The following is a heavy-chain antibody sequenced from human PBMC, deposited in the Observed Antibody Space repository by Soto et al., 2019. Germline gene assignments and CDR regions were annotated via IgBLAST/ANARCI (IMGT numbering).Heavy chain of an antibody. Sequence: QVQLQESGPGLVKPSETLSLTCTVPGGSISSYYWSWIRQPPGKGLEWIGYIYYSGSTNYHPSRKIRVAISVDPSKNQFSLKLSSVTAADTAVYYCARHWEVTTVTTNFDYWGQGTLVTVSS. J-gene: IGHJ4*02. CDR3: ARHWEVTTVTTNFDY. V-gene: IGHV4-59*08. D-gene: IGHD4-17*01. CDR1: GGSISSYY. CDR2: IYYSGST.